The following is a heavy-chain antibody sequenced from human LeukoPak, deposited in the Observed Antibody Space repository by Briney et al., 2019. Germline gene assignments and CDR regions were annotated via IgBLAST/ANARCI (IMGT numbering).Heavy chain of an antibody. J-gene: IGHJ3*01. CDR3: ARRRHNFDFYNV. CDR1: GDSIISNIYW. CDR2: TFYTGRT. V-gene: IGHV4-39*01. D-gene: IGHD3/OR15-3a*01. Sequence: SETLSLTCTVSGDSIISNIYWWDWVRLPPGKGLEWIGATFYTGRTFYNPSLKSRVTISVDTSKNQFSLDLNSATAADTADYYCARRRHNFDFYNVWGQGQGSSSPQ.